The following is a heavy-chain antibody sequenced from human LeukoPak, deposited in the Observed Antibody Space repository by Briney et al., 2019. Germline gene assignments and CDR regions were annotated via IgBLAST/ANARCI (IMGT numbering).Heavy chain of an antibody. CDR3: AKAVYDFWSGYYTDY. D-gene: IGHD3-3*01. CDR1: GFTFDDYA. Sequence: GGCLRLSCAASGFTFDDYAMHWVRQAPGKGLEWVSLISGDGGSTYYADSVKGRFTISRDNSKNSLYLQMNSLRTEDTALYYCAKAVYDFWSGYYTDYWGQGTLVTVSS. CDR2: ISGDGGST. V-gene: IGHV3-43*02. J-gene: IGHJ4*02.